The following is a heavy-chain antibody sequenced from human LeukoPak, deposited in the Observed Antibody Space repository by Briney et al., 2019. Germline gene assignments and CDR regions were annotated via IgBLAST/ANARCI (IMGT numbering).Heavy chain of an antibody. D-gene: IGHD3-10*01. CDR3: ARSLLWFGELSTVDY. V-gene: IGHV4-31*03. CDR1: GGSISSGGYY. CDR2: IYYSGST. Sequence: SETLSLTCTVSGGSISSGGYYWSWIRQHPGKGLEWTGYIYYSGSTYYNPSLKSRVTISVDTSKNQFSLKLSSVTAADTAVYYCARSLLWFGELSTVDYWGQGTLVTVSS. J-gene: IGHJ4*02.